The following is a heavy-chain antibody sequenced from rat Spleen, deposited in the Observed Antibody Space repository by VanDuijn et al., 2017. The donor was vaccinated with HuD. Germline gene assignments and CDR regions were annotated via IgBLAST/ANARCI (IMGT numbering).Heavy chain of an antibody. D-gene: IGHD1-10*01. CDR2: ISHIGGDT. Sequence: EVQLVESGGGLVQPGGSLKLSCVASGFPFNNFWMTWIRQAPGKGLEWVASISHIGGDTYFPDSVKGRFTVSRDYAKNTLYLQMDSLRSEDTATYYCTRPPYNNHFDYWGQGVMVTVSS. V-gene: IGHV5-31*01. CDR3: TRPPYNNHFDY. J-gene: IGHJ2*01. CDR1: GFPFNNFW.